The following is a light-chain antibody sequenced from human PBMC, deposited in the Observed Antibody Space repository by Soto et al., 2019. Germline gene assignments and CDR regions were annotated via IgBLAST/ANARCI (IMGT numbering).Light chain of an antibody. CDR3: PQYKDYTWT. J-gene: IGKJ1*01. CDR2: DAS. V-gene: IGKV1-5*01. Sequence: DIKITQSPSTLYASVGDRVSITCRASQRVDRYLAWYRQKPGKAPQLLIYDASRLESGVPSLFSGSGAGTECTRTISSLQHDDVKTVCCPQYKDYTWTFGQGTKVDIK. CDR1: QRVDRY.